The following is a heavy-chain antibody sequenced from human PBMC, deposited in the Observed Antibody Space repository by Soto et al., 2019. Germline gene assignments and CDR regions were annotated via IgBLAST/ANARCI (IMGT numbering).Heavy chain of an antibody. CDR2: IWYDGSNK. J-gene: IGHJ4*02. CDR3: ARGVRGYSYATDFDY. D-gene: IGHD5-18*01. CDR1: GFTFSSYG. V-gene: IGHV3-33*01. Sequence: GGSLRLSCAASGFTFSSYGMHWVRQAPGKGLEWVAVIWYDGSNKYYADSVKGRFTISRDNSKNTLYLQMNSLRAEDTAVYYCARGVRGYSYATDFDYWGQGTLVTVSS.